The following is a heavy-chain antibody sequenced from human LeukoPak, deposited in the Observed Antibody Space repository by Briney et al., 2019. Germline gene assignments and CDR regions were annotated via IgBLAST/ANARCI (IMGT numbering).Heavy chain of an antibody. CDR3: ARYCSSSRCLYYYHMDV. D-gene: IGHD2-2*01. CDR2: ISSASSYI. Sequence: GGSLRLSCAVSGFTLDNTAMCWVRQAPGKGLEWVSSISSASSYIYYADSVKGRFTISRDDAKNSLYLQMNSLRAEDTAVYYCARYCSSSRCLYYYHMDVWGKGTTVTVSS. V-gene: IGHV3-21*01. CDR1: GFTLDNTA. J-gene: IGHJ6*03.